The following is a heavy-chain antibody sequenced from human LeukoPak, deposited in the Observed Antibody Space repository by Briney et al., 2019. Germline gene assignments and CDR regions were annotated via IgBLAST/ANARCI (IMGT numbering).Heavy chain of an antibody. CDR3: ASLLSGSNQINDY. CDR2: ISSSSWSI. V-gene: IGHV3-21*06. Sequence: GGSLRLSCAASGFTFSSSSMNWVRQAPGKGLDWVSSISSSSWSISYADSMKGRFTISRDNVKNLLFLQMNSLRAEDTAIYYCASLLSGSNQINDYWGQGTLVTVSS. J-gene: IGHJ4*02. D-gene: IGHD1-26*01. CDR1: GFTFSSSS.